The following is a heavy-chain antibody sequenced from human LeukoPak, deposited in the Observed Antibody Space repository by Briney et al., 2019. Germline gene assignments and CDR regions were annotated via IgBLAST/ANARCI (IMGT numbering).Heavy chain of an antibody. Sequence: GGSLRLSCAASGFRFNTYTMNWVRQAPGKGLEWVSSISSSNSFIYYADSVRGRFSISRDSAKNSLYLQMNSLRAEDSAVYYCARDRWGQDFDYWGQGTLVTVSS. CDR1: GFRFNTYT. D-gene: IGHD3-16*01. CDR3: ARDRWGQDFDY. J-gene: IGHJ4*02. CDR2: ISSSNSFI. V-gene: IGHV3-21*01.